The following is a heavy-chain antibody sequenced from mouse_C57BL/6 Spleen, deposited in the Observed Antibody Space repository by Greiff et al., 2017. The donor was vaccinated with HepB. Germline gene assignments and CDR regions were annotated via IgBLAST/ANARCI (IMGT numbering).Heavy chain of an antibody. CDR2: IDPSDSET. D-gene: IGHD3-2*02. CDR1: GYTFTSYW. V-gene: IGHV1-52*01. J-gene: IGHJ4*01. Sequence: QVQLQQPGAELVRPGSSVKLSCKASGYTFTSYWMHWVKQRPIQGLEWIGNIDPSDSETHYNQKFKDKATLTVDKSSSTAYMQLSSLTSEDSAVYYCARQELRLHAMDYWGQGTSVTVSS. CDR3: ARQELRLHAMDY.